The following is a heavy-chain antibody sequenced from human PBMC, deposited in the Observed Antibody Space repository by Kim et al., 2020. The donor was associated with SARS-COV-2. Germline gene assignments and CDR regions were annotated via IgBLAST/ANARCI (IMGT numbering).Heavy chain of an antibody. D-gene: IGHD6-13*01. Sequence: SETLSLTCTVSGGSISSGSYYWSWIRQPAGKGLEWIGRIYTSGSTNYNPSLKSRVTISVDTSKNQFSLKLSSVTAADTAVYYCARASKPPGIAAAEGEYFQHWGQGTLVTVSS. CDR1: GGSISSGSYY. CDR3: ARASKPPGIAAAEGEYFQH. V-gene: IGHV4-61*02. J-gene: IGHJ1*01. CDR2: IYTSGST.